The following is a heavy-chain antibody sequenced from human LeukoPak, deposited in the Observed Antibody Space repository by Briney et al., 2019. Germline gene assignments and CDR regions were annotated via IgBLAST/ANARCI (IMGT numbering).Heavy chain of an antibody. CDR3: ARAGYYYGSGSYLGFDP. V-gene: IGHV1-69*13. Sequence: VASVKVSCTASGGTFSSYAISWVRQAPGQGLEWMGGIIPIFGTANYAQKFQGRVTITADESTSTAYMELSSLRSEDTAVYYCARAGYYYGSGSYLGFDPWGQGTLVTVSS. D-gene: IGHD3-10*01. J-gene: IGHJ5*02. CDR1: GGTFSSYA. CDR2: IIPIFGTA.